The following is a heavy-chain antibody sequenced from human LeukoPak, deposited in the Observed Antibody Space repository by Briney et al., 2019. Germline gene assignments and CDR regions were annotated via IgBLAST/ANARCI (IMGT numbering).Heavy chain of an antibody. J-gene: IGHJ4*02. CDR3: AKDLEGGSGWLFDY. D-gene: IGHD6-19*01. Sequence: GGSLRLSCAASGFTFSGYAMSWVRQAPGKGLEWVSAISGSGGSTYYADSVKGRFTISRDNSKNTLYLQMNSLRAEDTAVYYCAKDLEGGSGWLFDYWGQGTLVTVSS. V-gene: IGHV3-23*01. CDR2: ISGSGGST. CDR1: GFTFSGYA.